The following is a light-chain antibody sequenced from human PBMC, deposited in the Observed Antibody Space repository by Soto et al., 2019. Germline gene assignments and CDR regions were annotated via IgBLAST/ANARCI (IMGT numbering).Light chain of an antibody. V-gene: IGKV4-1*01. CDR2: WAS. CDR1: QSVLFRSSNNNH. J-gene: IGKJ1*01. Sequence: DIVMTQSPDSLAVSLGERATINCKSSQSVLFRSSNNNHLAWYQQKPRQPPKLLIYWASTRESGVPDRFSGNGSGTDFTLTISSLQAEDVAVYYCQHYYSVPWTFGQGTRVEIK. CDR3: QHYYSVPWT.